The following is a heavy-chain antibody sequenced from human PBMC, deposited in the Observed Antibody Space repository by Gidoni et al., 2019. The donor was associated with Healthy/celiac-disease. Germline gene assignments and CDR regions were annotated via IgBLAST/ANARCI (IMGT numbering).Heavy chain of an antibody. J-gene: IGHJ2*01. CDR3: ARRAVAGRGFWYFDL. CDR1: GYAFTRYW. D-gene: IGHD6-19*01. V-gene: IGHV5-51*01. CDR2: IYPGDSDT. Sequence: EVQLVQSGAEVKKPGESLKISCKGSGYAFTRYWIGWVRQMPGKGLEWMGIIYPGDSDTKYSPSFQGQVTSSAEKSITTAYLQWSSLKPSDTAMYYCARRAVAGRGFWYFDLWGRGTQVTVSP.